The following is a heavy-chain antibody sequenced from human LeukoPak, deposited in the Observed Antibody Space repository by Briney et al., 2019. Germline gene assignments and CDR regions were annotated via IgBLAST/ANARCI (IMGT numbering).Heavy chain of an antibody. Sequence: SSETLSLICTVSGYSISSGYSWGWIRQPPGKGLEWIGSISHSGSTYYNPSLKSRVTISADTSKNQFSLKLSSVTAADTAVYYCARDNYDSSGYYYGASVFDYWGQGTLVTVSS. CDR2: ISHSGST. CDR1: GYSISSGYS. CDR3: ARDNYDSSGYYYGASVFDY. V-gene: IGHV4-38-2*02. D-gene: IGHD3-22*01. J-gene: IGHJ4*02.